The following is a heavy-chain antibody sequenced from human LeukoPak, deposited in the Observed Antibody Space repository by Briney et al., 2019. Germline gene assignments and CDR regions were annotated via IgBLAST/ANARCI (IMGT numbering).Heavy chain of an antibody. CDR1: GGSFSGYY. CDR2: INHSGST. Sequence: SETLSLTCAVYGGSFSGYYWSWLRQPPGKGLEWIGEINHSGSTNYNPSLKSRVTISVDTSKNQFSLKLSSVTAADTAVYYCAGSPRGSSSWYSETPALAYWGQGTLVTVSS. D-gene: IGHD6-13*01. V-gene: IGHV4-34*01. CDR3: AGSPRGSSSWYSETPALAY. J-gene: IGHJ4*02.